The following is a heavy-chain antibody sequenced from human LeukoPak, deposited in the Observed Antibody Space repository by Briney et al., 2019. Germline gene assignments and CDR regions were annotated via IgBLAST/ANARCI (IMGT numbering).Heavy chain of an antibody. CDR1: GFTFSSYG. Sequence: GGTLRLSCAASGFTFSSYGMSWVRQAPGKGLEWVSAISGSGGSTYYADSVEGRFTISRDNAKNSLYLQMNSLRAEDTAVYYCARGFRVATIDWFDPWGQGTLVTVSS. CDR2: ISGSGGST. V-gene: IGHV3-23*01. J-gene: IGHJ5*02. CDR3: ARGFRVATIDWFDP. D-gene: IGHD5-12*01.